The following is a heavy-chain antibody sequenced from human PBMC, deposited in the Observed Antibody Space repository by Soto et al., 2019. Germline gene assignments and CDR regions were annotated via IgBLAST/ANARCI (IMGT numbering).Heavy chain of an antibody. J-gene: IGHJ6*02. CDR2: IRGDGSEK. CDR3: GRDEVRNGVGV. Sequence: XGSLRLSCEASGFTFSDFWMSWVRQAPGKGLEWVANIRGDGSEKRYVDSVRGRFTISRDNAKNSVYLQMNSLRGDDTALYYCGRDEVRNGVGVWGQGTTVTVSS. V-gene: IGHV3-7*01. CDR1: GFTFSDFW.